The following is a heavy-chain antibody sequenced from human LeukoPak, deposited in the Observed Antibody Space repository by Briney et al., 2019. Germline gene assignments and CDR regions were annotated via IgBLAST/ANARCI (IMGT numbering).Heavy chain of an antibody. Sequence: GGSLRLSCAASGFTFSEYYINWIRQAPGKGLEWVSHISSSGRLMQYADSVKGRFTITRDNAQNFMSLQMNNLKPEDTAVYYCARDTNNGLDVWGRGTTVTVS. CDR3: ARDTNNGLDV. CDR1: GFTFSEYY. CDR2: ISSSGRLM. J-gene: IGHJ6*02. D-gene: IGHD1-20*01. V-gene: IGHV3-11*01.